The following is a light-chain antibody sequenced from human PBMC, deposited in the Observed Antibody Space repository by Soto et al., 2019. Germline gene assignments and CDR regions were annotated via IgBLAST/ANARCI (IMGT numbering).Light chain of an antibody. J-gene: IGLJ1*01. CDR3: QSYDSSMDV. V-gene: IGLV6-57*03. Sequence: NFMLTQPHSVSESPGKTITLSCTRSSGRIASNFVQWYQQRPGSAPTPVIYEDNRRPSGVPDRFSGSIDTSSNSASLTISGLKTEDEADYYCQSYDSSMDVFGTGTKLTVL. CDR2: EDN. CDR1: SGRIASNF.